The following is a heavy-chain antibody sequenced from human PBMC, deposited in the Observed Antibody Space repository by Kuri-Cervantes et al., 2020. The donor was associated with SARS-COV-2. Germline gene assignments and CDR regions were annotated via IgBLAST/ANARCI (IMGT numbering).Heavy chain of an antibody. V-gene: IGHV3-21*01. D-gene: IGHD1-1*01. CDR3: AREGQLERPGAYYYYYGKDV. J-gene: IGHJ6*02. Sequence: ETLSLTCAASGFTFSSYNMNWVRQAPGKGLEWVSSISSGSSDIYYADSVKGRFTISRDNAKNSLYLQMNSLRAEDTAVYYCAREGQLERPGAYYYYYGKDVWGQGTTVTVSS. CDR1: GFTFSSYN. CDR2: ISSGSSDI.